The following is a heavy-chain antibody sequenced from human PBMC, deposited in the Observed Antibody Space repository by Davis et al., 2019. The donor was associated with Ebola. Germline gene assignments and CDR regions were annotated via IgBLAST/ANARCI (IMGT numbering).Heavy chain of an antibody. CDR3: AKWASGAARPGGYYYYYYGMDV. J-gene: IGHJ6*02. D-gene: IGHD6-6*01. Sequence: PGGSLRLSCAASGFTFSSYAMSWVRQAPGKGLEWVSAISGSGGSTYYADSVKGRFTISRDNSKNTLYLQMNSLRAEDTAVYYCAKWASGAARPGGYYYYYYGMDVWGQGTTVTVSS. CDR1: GFTFSSYA. V-gene: IGHV3-23*01. CDR2: ISGSGGST.